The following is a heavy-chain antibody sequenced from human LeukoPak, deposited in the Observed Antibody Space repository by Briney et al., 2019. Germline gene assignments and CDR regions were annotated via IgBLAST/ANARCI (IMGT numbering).Heavy chain of an antibody. V-gene: IGHV4-34*01. CDR1: GGSFSGYY. CDR3: ARGPLDY. CDR2: INHSGST. Sequence: SETLSLTCAVYGGSFSGYYWSWIRQPPGKGLEWIGEINHSGSTNYNPSLKSRVTISVDTSKNQFSLKLSSVTAADTAVYYCARGPLDYWGQGTLVTVSS. J-gene: IGHJ4*02.